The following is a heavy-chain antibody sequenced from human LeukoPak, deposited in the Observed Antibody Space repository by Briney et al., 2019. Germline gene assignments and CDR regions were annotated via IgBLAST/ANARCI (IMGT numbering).Heavy chain of an antibody. CDR2: ISGSGDLT. D-gene: IGHD3-22*01. V-gene: IGHV3-23*01. J-gene: IGHJ5*01. CDR1: GFTFSIYA. CDR3: AKDRPNYYGNNGHYYRRDGDS. Sequence: QTGGSLRLSXAASGFTFSIYAMSWVRQAPGKGLEWVSSISGSGDLTYYAGSVKGRFTISRDNSKNTLYLQMNSLRAEDTAIYYCAKDRPNYYGNNGHYYRRDGDSWGQGTLVTVSS.